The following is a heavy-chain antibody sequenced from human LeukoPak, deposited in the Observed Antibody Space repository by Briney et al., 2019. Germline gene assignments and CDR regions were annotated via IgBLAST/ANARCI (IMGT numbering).Heavy chain of an antibody. V-gene: IGHV1-69*06. Sequence: SVKVSCKASGGTFSSYAISWVRQAPGQGLEWMGGINPIFGTANYAQKFQGRVTITADKSTSTAYMELSSLRSEDTAVYYCARARVGDGYMFDYWGQGTLVTVSS. J-gene: IGHJ4*02. CDR3: ARARVGDGYMFDY. CDR1: GGTFSSYA. CDR2: INPIFGTA. D-gene: IGHD5-24*01.